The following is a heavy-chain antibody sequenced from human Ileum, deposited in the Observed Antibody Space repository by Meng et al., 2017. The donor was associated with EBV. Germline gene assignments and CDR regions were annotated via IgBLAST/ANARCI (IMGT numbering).Heavy chain of an antibody. D-gene: IGHD3-22*01. CDR1: GVSISSCNW. CDR3: ARESYSYSSGYYSLDS. J-gene: IGHJ4*02. Sequence: QGQLQESGPGLVKASGTLSLTVAVSGVSISSCNWWSWVRQAPWKGQEWRGEIHHTESTNSNSSPKSRVTISVGKSKNTFSLKLSSVTAADTAVYYCARESYSYSSGYYSLDSWGQGSLVTVSS. V-gene: IGHV4-4*02. CDR2: IHHTEST.